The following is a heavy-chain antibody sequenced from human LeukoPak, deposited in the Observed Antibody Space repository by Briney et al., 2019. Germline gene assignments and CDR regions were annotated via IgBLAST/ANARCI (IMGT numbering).Heavy chain of an antibody. Sequence: SETLSLTCTVSGGSISSYYWSWIRQPPGKGLEWIGYIYYSGSTNYNPSLKSRVTISVDTSKNQFSLKLSSVTAADTAVYYCARVWDLSLYSSSLGDNWFDPWGQGALVTVSS. CDR1: GGSISSYY. J-gene: IGHJ5*02. CDR2: IYYSGST. CDR3: ARVWDLSLYSSSLGDNWFDP. D-gene: IGHD6-13*01. V-gene: IGHV4-59*01.